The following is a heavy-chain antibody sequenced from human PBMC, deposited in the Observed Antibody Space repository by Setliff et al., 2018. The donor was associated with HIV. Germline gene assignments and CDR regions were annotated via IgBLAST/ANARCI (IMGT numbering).Heavy chain of an antibody. J-gene: IGHJ5*02. D-gene: IGHD6-19*01. CDR2: VSYAGTT. Sequence: PSETLSLTCTVSGDSSGINYWAWIRQPPGKGLEWIGSVSYAGTTYSNPSLEGRVSMSFDSSKNQFSLRLRSMAAADAATYYCTADRASVWYGHWGQGTLVTVSS. V-gene: IGHV4-59*04. CDR1: GDSSGINY. CDR3: TADRASVWYGH.